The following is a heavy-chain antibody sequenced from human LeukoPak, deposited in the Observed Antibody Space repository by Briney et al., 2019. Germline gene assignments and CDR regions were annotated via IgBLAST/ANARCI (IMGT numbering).Heavy chain of an antibody. D-gene: IGHD5-24*01. J-gene: IGHJ4*02. Sequence: GGSLRLSCAASGFTVSSNYMSWVRQAPGKGLEWVSYISTGGGSVYYADSVKGRFTISRDNAKDSLSLQMNSLRAEDTAVYYCARLDGYNSVDYWGQGTLVTVSS. CDR1: GFTVSSNY. CDR3: ARLDGYNSVDY. CDR2: ISTGGGSV. V-gene: IGHV3-11*04.